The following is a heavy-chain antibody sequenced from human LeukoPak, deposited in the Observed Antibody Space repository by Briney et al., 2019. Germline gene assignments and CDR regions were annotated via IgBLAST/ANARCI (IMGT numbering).Heavy chain of an antibody. CDR1: GFTFSDYD. V-gene: IGHV1-8*01. Sequence: GSVKVSCKASGFTFSDYDINWVRQATGQGLEWMGWMNPKSGHTGYAQKFQDRITLTRNTSINTAYMELRSLRFEDTAVYYRARAPSQRFLEWLLFYWGQGTLLTVSS. J-gene: IGHJ4*02. D-gene: IGHD3-3*01. CDR3: ARAPSQRFLEWLLFY. CDR2: MNPKSGHT.